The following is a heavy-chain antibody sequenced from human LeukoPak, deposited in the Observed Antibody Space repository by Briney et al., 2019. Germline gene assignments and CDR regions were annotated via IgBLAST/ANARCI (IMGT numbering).Heavy chain of an antibody. Sequence: GASVKVSCKASGGTFSNYTISWVRQAPGQGLEWMGGIIPIFGTANYAQKFQGRVTITADESTSTAYMELSSLRSEDTAVYYCAREDTAMVTFDYWGQGTLVTVSS. CDR2: IIPIFGTA. V-gene: IGHV1-69*13. CDR1: GGTFSNYT. J-gene: IGHJ4*02. CDR3: AREDTAMVTFDY. D-gene: IGHD5-18*01.